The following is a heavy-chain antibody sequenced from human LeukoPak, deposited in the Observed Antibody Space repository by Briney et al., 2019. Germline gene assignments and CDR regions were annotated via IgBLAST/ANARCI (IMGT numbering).Heavy chain of an antibody. CDR3: ARGSQRGYSLSDAFDI. CDR2: INHSGST. V-gene: IGHV4-34*01. J-gene: IGHJ3*02. Sequence: SETLSLTCAVYGGSFRGYYWSWIRQPPGKGLEWIGEINHSGSTNYNPSLKSRVTISVDTSKNQFSLKLSSVTAADTAVYYCARGSQRGYSLSDAFDIWGQGTMVTVSS. D-gene: IGHD5-18*01. CDR1: GGSFRGYY.